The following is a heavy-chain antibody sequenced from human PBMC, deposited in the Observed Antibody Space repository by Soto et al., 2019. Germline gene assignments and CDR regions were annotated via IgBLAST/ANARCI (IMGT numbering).Heavy chain of an antibody. D-gene: IGHD6-13*01. V-gene: IGHV4-59*08. Sequence: SETLSLTCTVSGGSISSYYWSWIRQPPGKGLEWIGYIYYSGSTYYNPSLKSRVTISVDTSKNQFSLKLSSVTAADTAVYYCARGVVAAAGSMCDYWGQGTLVTVSS. CDR3: ARGVVAAAGSMCDY. CDR1: GGSISSYY. J-gene: IGHJ4*02. CDR2: IYYSGST.